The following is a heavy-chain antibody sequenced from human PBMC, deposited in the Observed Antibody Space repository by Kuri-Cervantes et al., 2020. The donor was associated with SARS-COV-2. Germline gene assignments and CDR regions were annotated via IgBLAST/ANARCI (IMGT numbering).Heavy chain of an antibody. CDR3: ARVKQWLERTAFDI. Sequence: GGSLRLSCAASGFTFSSYWMSWVRQAPGKGLEWVANIKQDGSEKYYVDSVKSRFTISRDNAKNSLYLQMNSLRAEDTAVYYCARVKQWLERTAFDIWGQGTMVTVSS. CDR1: GFTFSSYW. CDR2: IKQDGSEK. J-gene: IGHJ3*02. V-gene: IGHV3-7*01. D-gene: IGHD6-19*01.